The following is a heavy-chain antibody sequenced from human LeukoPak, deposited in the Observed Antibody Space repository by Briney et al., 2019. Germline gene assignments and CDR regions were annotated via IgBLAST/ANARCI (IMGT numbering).Heavy chain of an antibody. CDR1: GGSISNTNW. CDR2: ISLTGLT. Sequence: PSETLSLTCGVSGGSISNTNWWGWVRQPPGQGLEWIGEISLTGLTHYNPSLGSRVTVSLDKSKNQLSLNLTSVTAADTAVYYCSRENGAFSPFGYWGQGTLVTVLS. V-gene: IGHV4-4*02. J-gene: IGHJ4*02. D-gene: IGHD2-8*01. CDR3: SRENGAFSPFGY.